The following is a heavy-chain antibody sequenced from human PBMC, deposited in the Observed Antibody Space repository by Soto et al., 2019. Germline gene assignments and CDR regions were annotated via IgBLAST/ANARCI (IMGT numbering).Heavy chain of an antibody. CDR2: ISLDGSDE. CDR3: AKDRRGSGTYLNPVFDY. Sequence: QVQLVESGGGVVQPGRSLRLSCVASGFTFSSYGMHWVRQAPGKGLEWVAVISLDGSDEYYADSVKGRFTISRDNSKNTLSLQMNSLRVEDTAVYYCAKDRRGSGTYLNPVFDYWGQGTLVTVSS. V-gene: IGHV3-30*18. J-gene: IGHJ4*02. CDR1: GFTFSSYG. D-gene: IGHD3-10*01.